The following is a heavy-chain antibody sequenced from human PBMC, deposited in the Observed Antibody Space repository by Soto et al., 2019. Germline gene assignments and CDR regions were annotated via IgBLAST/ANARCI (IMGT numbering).Heavy chain of an antibody. CDR1: GGSFSGYY. D-gene: IGHD3-10*01. CDR2: INHSGST. J-gene: IGHJ4*02. Sequence: SETLSLTCAVSGGSFSGYYWSWIRQPPGKGLEWIGEINHSGSTNYNPSLKSRVTISVDTSKNQFSLKLSSVTAADTAVYYCARGRVTYYYGSGSYYIDYWGQGTLVTVSS. V-gene: IGHV4-34*01. CDR3: ARGRVTYYYGSGSYYIDY.